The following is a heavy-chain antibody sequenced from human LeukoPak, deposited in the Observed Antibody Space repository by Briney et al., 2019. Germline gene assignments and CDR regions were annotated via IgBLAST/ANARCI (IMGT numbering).Heavy chain of an antibody. J-gene: IGHJ4*02. CDR2: IRTKTNGATA. CDR3: ARLIVVVVAASSYFDS. V-gene: IGHV3-49*03. D-gene: IGHD2-15*01. CDR1: GFTFGEDA. Sequence: PGRSLRLSCTASGFTFGEDAMSWFRQAPGKGLEWLGFIRTKTNGATAEYAASVKGRFSISRDDSKRIAYLQMNSLKTEDTAVYYCARLIVVVVAASSYFDSWGQGTRVTVSS.